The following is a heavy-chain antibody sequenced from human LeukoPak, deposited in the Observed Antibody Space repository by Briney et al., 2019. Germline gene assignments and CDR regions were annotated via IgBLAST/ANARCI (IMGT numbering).Heavy chain of an antibody. CDR3: AKDGDIAVDYYFDF. V-gene: IGHV3-43D*03. D-gene: IGHD5-18*01. CDR1: GFTFDDYA. J-gene: IGHJ4*02. Sequence: PGGSLRLSCAASGFTFDDYAMHWVRQAPGKGLEWVSLITWDGGSTYYADFVKGRFTISRDNSKNSLYLQMNSLRPEDTALYYCAKDGDIAVDYYFDFWGQGTLVTVSS. CDR2: ITWDGGST.